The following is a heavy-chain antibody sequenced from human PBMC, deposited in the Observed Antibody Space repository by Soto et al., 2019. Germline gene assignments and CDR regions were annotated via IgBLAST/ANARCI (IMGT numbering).Heavy chain of an antibody. CDR1: GGSIRSGDNY. J-gene: IGHJ6*02. Sequence: SETLSLTCTVSGGSIRSGDNYWIWIRHPPGKGLEWIGYMYYSGSTYYNPSLRNRVTISVDTSKNQFSLKLTSVTAADTAVYYCAREAGNYYYSSAMDVWGQGTTVTVSS. D-gene: IGHD6-19*01. CDR3: AREAGNYYYSSAMDV. CDR2: MYYSGST. V-gene: IGHV4-30-4*01.